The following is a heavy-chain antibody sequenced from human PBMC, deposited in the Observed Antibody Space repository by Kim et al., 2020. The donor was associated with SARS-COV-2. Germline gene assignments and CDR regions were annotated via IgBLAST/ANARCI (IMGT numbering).Heavy chain of an antibody. CDR2: DYSGST. Sequence: DYSGSTNYTPSLKSRVTISADTSKNQFSLKLSSVTAADTAVYYCALGFDYWGQGTLVTVSS. V-gene: IGHV4-59*01. CDR3: ALGFDY. J-gene: IGHJ4*02.